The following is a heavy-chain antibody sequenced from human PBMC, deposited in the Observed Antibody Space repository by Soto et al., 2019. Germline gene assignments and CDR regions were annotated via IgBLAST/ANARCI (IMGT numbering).Heavy chain of an antibody. Sequence: VASVKVSCKASGYTFTSYYMHWVRQAPGQGLEWMGIINPSGGSTSYAQKFQGRVTMTRDTSTSTVYMELSSLRSEDTAVYYCARGLYSSSPSRINYYYYYGMDVWGQGTTVTVSS. CDR2: INPSGGST. J-gene: IGHJ6*02. CDR3: ARGLYSSSPSRINYYYYYGMDV. V-gene: IGHV1-46*01. D-gene: IGHD6-13*01. CDR1: GYTFTSYY.